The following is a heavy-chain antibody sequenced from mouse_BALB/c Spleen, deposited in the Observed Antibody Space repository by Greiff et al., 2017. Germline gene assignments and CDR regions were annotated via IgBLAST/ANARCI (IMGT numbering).Heavy chain of an antibody. CDR1: GFNIKDTY. J-gene: IGHJ4*01. CDR3: ARNHYGSSGYAMDY. Sequence: EVQLQQSGAELVKPGASVKLSCTASGFNIKDTYMHWVKQRPEQGLEWIGRIDPANGNTKYDPKFQGKATITADTASNTAYLQLSSLTSEDTAVYYCARNHYGSSGYAMDYWGQGTSVTVAS. V-gene: IGHV14-3*02. CDR2: IDPANGNT. D-gene: IGHD1-1*01.